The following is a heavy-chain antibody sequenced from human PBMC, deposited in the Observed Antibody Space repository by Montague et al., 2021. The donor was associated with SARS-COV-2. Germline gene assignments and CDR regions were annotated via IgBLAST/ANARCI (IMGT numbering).Heavy chain of an antibody. CDR3: ARHALGYFDWLNEGYFDY. CDR2: FYFKKST. CDR1: GAWNTSAY. D-gene: IGHD3-9*01. J-gene: IGHJ4*02. V-gene: IGHV4-59*08. Sequence: SETLSLTCSRLGAWNTSAYRKSTRLNSSHRITSYAFFYFKKSTNYNHSLKGRVTISIDTSKNQFSLQLSSVTAADTAVYYCARHALGYFDWLNEGYFDYWGQGTLVTVSS.